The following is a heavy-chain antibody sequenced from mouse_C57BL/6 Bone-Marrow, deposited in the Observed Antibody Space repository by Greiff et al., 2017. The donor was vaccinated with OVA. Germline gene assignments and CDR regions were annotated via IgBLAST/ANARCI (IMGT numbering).Heavy chain of an antibody. Sequence: EVQLQQSGPELVKPGASVKIPCKASGYTFTDYNMDWVKQSHGKSLEWIGDINPNNGGTIYNQKFKGKATLTVDKSSSTAYMELRSLTSEDTAVYYCARGDYYGSSYPAYWGQGTLVTVSA. V-gene: IGHV1-18*01. CDR3: ARGDYYGSSYPAY. J-gene: IGHJ3*01. D-gene: IGHD1-1*01. CDR2: INPNNGGT. CDR1: GYTFTDYN.